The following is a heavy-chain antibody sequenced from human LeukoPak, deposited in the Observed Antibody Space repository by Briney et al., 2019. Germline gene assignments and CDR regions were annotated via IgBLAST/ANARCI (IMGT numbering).Heavy chain of an antibody. CDR2: IYYSGST. D-gene: IGHD6-13*01. CDR3: ARGGRRDSSSFVNY. CDR1: GGSFSGYY. V-gene: IGHV4-34*01. J-gene: IGHJ4*02. Sequence: SETLSLTCAVYGGSFSGYYWSWIRQPPGKGLEWIGYIYYSGSTYYNPSLKSRVTISVDTSKNQFSLKLSSVTAADTAVYYCARGGRRDSSSFVNYWGQGTLVTVSS.